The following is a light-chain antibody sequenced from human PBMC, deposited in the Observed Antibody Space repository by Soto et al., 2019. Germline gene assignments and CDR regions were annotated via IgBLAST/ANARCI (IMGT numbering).Light chain of an antibody. CDR2: RAS. V-gene: IGKV3-15*01. J-gene: IGKJ1*01. Sequence: EIVMTQSPATLSVSPGESATLSCRASQYIYSNVAWYQHRPGQAPSLLIYRASTRATGIPARFSGSGSGTEFTLTISSLQSEDFTVYSCLQYHNLWAFXQGTKVDIK. CDR1: QYIYSN. CDR3: LQYHNLWA.